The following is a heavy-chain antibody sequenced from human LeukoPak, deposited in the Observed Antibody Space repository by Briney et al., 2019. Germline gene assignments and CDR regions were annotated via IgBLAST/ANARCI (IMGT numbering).Heavy chain of an antibody. D-gene: IGHD2-15*01. CDR2: IYHSGST. CDR3: ARDPTLGYCSGGTCYSDDY. CDR1: GGSISSSHW. V-gene: IGHV4-4*02. J-gene: IGHJ4*02. Sequence: SGTLSLTCAVSGGSISSSHWWSWVRQPPGKGLEWIGEIYHSGSTNYNPSLKSRVTTSVDKSKNQFSLKLSSVTAADTAVYYCARDPTLGYCSGGTCYSDDYWGQGTLVTVSS.